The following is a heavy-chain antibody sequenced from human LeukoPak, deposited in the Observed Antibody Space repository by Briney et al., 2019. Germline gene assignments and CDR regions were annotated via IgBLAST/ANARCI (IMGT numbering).Heavy chain of an antibody. CDR1: GFTFSSYA. J-gene: IGHJ4*02. Sequence: GGSLRLSCAASGFTFSSYAMHWVRQAPGKGLEWVAVISYDGSNKYYADSAKGRFTISRDNSKNTLYLQMNSLRAEDTAVYYCARVGYSYGLDYWGQGTLVTVSS. CDR2: ISYDGSNK. V-gene: IGHV3-30-3*01. CDR3: ARVGYSYGLDY. D-gene: IGHD5-18*01.